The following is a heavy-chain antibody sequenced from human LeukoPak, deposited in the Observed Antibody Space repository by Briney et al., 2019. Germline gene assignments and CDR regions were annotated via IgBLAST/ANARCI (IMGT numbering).Heavy chain of an antibody. CDR2: ISAYNGNT. CDR3: ATDSDAYCGGDCYSGGDY. CDR1: GYTFTSYG. Sequence: ASVKVSCKASGYTFTSYGISWVRQAPGQGLGWMGWISAYNGNTNYAQKLQGRATMTTDTSTSTAYMELRSLRSDDTAVYYSATDSDAYCGGDCYSGGDYWGQGTLVTVSS. J-gene: IGHJ4*02. D-gene: IGHD2-21*02. V-gene: IGHV1-18*01.